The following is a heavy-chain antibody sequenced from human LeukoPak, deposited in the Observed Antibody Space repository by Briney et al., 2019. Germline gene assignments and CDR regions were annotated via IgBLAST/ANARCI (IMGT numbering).Heavy chain of an antibody. V-gene: IGHV4-59*01. CDR1: SGSISGYY. CDR3: ARDGRAGSLFAY. J-gene: IGHJ4*02. Sequence: PSETLSLTCTVSSGSISGYYWSWIRQPPGKGLEWVGYISYSGSTNYNPSLKSRVTISVDTSKNQFSLKLSSVTAADMAIYYCARDGRAGSLFAYWGQGTLVTVSS. D-gene: IGHD6-19*01. CDR2: ISYSGST.